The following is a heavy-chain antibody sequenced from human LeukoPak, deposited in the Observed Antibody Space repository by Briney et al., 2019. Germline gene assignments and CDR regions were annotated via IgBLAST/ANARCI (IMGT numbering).Heavy chain of an antibody. CDR1: RFTFRTYW. Sequence: GGSLRLSCAASRFTFRTYWMHWVRQAPGKGLVWVSRLNTDGSSTNYADSVRGRFTISRDNAKNTLYLQMNSLRAEDTAVYYCARDKGYSVDYWGQGTLVTVSS. CDR2: LNTDGSST. V-gene: IGHV3-74*01. CDR3: ARDKGYSVDY. J-gene: IGHJ4*02. D-gene: IGHD5-18*01.